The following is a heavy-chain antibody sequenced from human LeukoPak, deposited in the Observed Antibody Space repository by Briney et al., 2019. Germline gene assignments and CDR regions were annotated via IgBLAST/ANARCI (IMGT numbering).Heavy chain of an antibody. CDR3: ASGWAEDSMQPEFDY. CDR2: INPNSGGT. D-gene: IGHD1-14*01. J-gene: IGHJ4*02. V-gene: IGHV1-2*02. CDR1: GYTFTGYY. Sequence: GASVKVSCKASGYTFTGYYMHWVRQAPGQGLEWMGWINPNSGGTNYAQKFQGRVTMTRDTSISTAYMELSRLRSDDTAVYYCASGWAEDSMQPEFDYWGQGTLVTVSS.